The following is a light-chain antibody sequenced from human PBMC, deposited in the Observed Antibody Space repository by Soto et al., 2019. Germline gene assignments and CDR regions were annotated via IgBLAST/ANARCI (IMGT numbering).Light chain of an antibody. Sequence: EIMMTQSPGTLSVSPGEGATLSCTASQSGNLNLAWYQQKPGQPPRLLLYGASTRATGIPVSFRGSGSGAELTLDISSLQSEDSAVYSCQQYISCPRGTFGPGTKVEIK. V-gene: IGKV3-15*01. CDR1: QSGNLN. CDR2: GAS. J-gene: IGKJ3*01. CDR3: QQYISCPRGT.